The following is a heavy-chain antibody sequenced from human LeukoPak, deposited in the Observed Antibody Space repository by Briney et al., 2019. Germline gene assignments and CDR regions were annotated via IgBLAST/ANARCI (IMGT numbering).Heavy chain of an antibody. CDR3: ATTNWFDP. CDR2: ISAYNGNT. V-gene: IGHV1-18*04. J-gene: IGHJ5*02. CDR1: GYTFTSYG. Sequence: ASVKVSCKASGYTFTSYGISWVRRAPKQGLEWMGWISAYNGNTNYAQKLQGRVTTTTDTSTSTAYMELRSLRSDDTAVYYCATTNWFDPWGQGTLVTVSS.